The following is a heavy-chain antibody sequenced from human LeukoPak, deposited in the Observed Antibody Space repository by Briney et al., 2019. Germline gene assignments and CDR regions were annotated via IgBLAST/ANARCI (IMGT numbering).Heavy chain of an antibody. J-gene: IGHJ4*02. D-gene: IGHD6-19*01. Sequence: SETLSLTCTVSGGSISSSSYYWGWIRQPAAKGLEYMGSIYSSGNTYYNPSLKSRVTISVDTSKNQFSLKLSSVTAADTAVYYCARHLGSGWYYFDYWGQGTLVTVSS. CDR1: GGSISSSSYY. V-gene: IGHV4-39*01. CDR3: ARHLGSGWYYFDY. CDR2: IYSSGNT.